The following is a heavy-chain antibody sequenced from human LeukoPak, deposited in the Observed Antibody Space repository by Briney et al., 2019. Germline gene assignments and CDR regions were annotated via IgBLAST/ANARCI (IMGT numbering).Heavy chain of an antibody. CDR1: GFTVSNNY. Sequence: GGSLRLSCAASGFTVSNNYMSWVRQAPGKGLEWVSLIYSDGSTSYADSVRGRFTISRDNSKNTLYLQMNSLRAEDTAVYYCARGGGFSYGLAYWGQGILVTVSS. D-gene: IGHD5-18*01. CDR3: ARGGGFSYGLAY. V-gene: IGHV3-53*01. J-gene: IGHJ4*02. CDR2: IYSDGST.